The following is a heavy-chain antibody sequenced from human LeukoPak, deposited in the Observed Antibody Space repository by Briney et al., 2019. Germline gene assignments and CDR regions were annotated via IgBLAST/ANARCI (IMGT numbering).Heavy chain of an antibody. D-gene: IGHD3-16*02. CDR3: ARPSGLGELSTFDY. Sequence: SETLSLTCAVSGYSISSGYYWGWIRQPPGKGLEWIGSIYHSGSTYYNPSLKSRVTISVDTSKNQFSLKLSSVTAADTAVYYRARPSGLGELSTFDYWGQGTLVTVSS. CDR2: IYHSGST. V-gene: IGHV4-38-2*01. J-gene: IGHJ4*02. CDR1: GYSISSGYY.